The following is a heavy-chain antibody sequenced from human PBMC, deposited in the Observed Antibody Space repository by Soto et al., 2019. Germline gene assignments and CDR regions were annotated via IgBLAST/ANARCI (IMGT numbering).Heavy chain of an antibody. J-gene: IGHJ6*02. CDR1: GFSLDTYS. Sequence: PGGSLRLSCAASGFSLDTYSMNWVRRAPGKGLEWVAVISYDGSNKYYADSVKGRFTISRDNSKNTLYLQMNSLRAEDTAVYYCANWNYENGMDVWGQGTTVTVSS. CDR2: ISYDGSNK. CDR3: ANWNYENGMDV. D-gene: IGHD1-7*01. V-gene: IGHV3-30*18.